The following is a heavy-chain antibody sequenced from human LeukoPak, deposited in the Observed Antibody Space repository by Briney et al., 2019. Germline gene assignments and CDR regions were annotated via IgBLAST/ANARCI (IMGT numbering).Heavy chain of an antibody. CDR2: ISYDGSNK. CDR3: ARDRSNSTI. Sequence: GGSLRLSCAASGFTFSSYAMHWVRQAPGKGLEWVAVISYDGSNKYYADSVKGRFTISRDNSKNTLYLQMNSLRAEDTAVYYCARDRSNSTIWGQGTMVTVSS. D-gene: IGHD6-13*01. CDR1: GFTFSSYA. J-gene: IGHJ3*02. V-gene: IGHV3-30-3*01.